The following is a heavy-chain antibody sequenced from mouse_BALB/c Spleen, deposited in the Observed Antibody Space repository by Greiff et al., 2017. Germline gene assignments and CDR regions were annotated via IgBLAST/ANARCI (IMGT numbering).Heavy chain of an antibody. CDR3: ARGIAMDY. Sequence: QVQLQQSGAELAKPGASVKMSCKASGYTFTSYWMHWVKQRPGQGLEWIGYINPSTGYTEYNQKFKDKATLTADKSSSTAYMQLSSLTSEDSAVYYCARGIAMDYWGQGTSVTVSS. CDR1: GYTFTSYW. J-gene: IGHJ4*01. V-gene: IGHV1-7*01. CDR2: INPSTGYT.